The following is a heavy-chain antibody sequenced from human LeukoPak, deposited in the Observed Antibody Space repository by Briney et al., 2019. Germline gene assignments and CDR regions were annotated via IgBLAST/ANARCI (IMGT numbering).Heavy chain of an antibody. V-gene: IGHV3-74*01. CDR2: INSGGSGT. CDR3: ASSLGPLTEY. J-gene: IGHJ4*01. Sequence: PGGSLRLSRAASGFNFASNWMHWVRQTPGKGLMWVSRINSGGSGTSYADSVEGRFTISRDNAKNTLYLQMNNLRAEDTAMYYCASSLGPLTEYWGQGTLVTVSS. CDR1: GFNFASNW. D-gene: IGHD7-27*01.